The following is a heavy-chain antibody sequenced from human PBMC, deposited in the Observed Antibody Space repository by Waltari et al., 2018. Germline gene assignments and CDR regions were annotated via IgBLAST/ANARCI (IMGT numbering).Heavy chain of an antibody. CDR3: ARDGYNWIAFDV. CDR2: ISGTGSNT. Sequence: EAQLWESGGGLVPPGGSLRVTCAAPGFTVRRHAMSWVRQAPGKGLEWVSEISGTGSNTYYADSVKGRFTISKDNSKNILYLQMDSLRAEDTAVYYCARDGYNWIAFDVWGQGVLVTVSS. V-gene: IGHV3-23*01. J-gene: IGHJ4*02. CDR1: GFTVRRHA. D-gene: IGHD5-12*01.